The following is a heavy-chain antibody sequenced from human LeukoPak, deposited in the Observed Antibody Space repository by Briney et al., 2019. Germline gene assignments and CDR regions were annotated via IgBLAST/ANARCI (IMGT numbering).Heavy chain of an antibody. J-gene: IGHJ3*02. V-gene: IGHV4-59*08. CDR1: DGSISSHY. D-gene: IGHD6-19*01. CDR2: FAYSGTT. CDR3: ARPHSSGWYGVYDI. Sequence: SETLSLTCTVSDGSISSHYWSWIRQPPGKGREWIGHFAYSGTTSYNASLKSRVTISVDTSKNQFSLTLTSVTAADTAVYYCARPHSSGWYGVYDIWGQGTMVTVSS.